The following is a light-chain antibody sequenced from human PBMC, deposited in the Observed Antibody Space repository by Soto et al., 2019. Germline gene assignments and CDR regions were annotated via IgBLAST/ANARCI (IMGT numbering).Light chain of an antibody. CDR2: ATS. CDR1: QSISNY. J-gene: IGKJ1*01. V-gene: IGKV1-39*01. Sequence: DIQMTQSPSSLSASVGDRVTITCRASQSISNYLNWYQKKPGIAPKLLIYATSNLQSGVPSRFSGSGSGADFTLTISSLQPEDFASYFCQQSYNTPQTFGQGTKVEIK. CDR3: QQSYNTPQT.